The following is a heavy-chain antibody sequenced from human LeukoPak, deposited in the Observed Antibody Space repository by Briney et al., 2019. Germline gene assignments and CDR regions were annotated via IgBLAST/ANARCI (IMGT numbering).Heavy chain of an antibody. V-gene: IGHV3-23*01. CDR2: MSGSGGAT. CDR1: GFTFSSYT. J-gene: IGHJ6*03. Sequence: GGSLRLSCVASGFTFSSYTMSWVRQAPGKGLEWVSTMSGSGGATYYADSVKGRFTISRDNSKNTLYLQMNSLRVEDTAVYYCARDREVVTAKAQMDVWGKGTTVTVSS. D-gene: IGHD2-21*02. CDR3: ARDREVVTAKAQMDV.